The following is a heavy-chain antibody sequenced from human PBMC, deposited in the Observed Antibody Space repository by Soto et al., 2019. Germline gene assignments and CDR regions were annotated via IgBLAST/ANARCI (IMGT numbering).Heavy chain of an antibody. V-gene: IGHV3-74*01. D-gene: IGHD1-26*01. CDR1: GFTFSSYW. CDR3: ARVNQWELPQPYYYYYGMDV. Sequence: GGSLRLSCAASGFTFSSYWMHWVRQAPGKGLVWVSRINSDGSSTSYADSVKGRFTISRDNAKNTLYLQMNSLRAEDTAVYYWARVNQWELPQPYYYYYGMDVWGQGTTVTVSS. CDR2: INSDGSST. J-gene: IGHJ6*02.